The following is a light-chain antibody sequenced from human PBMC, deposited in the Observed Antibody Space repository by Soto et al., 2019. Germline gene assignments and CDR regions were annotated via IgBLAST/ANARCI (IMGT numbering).Light chain of an antibody. Sequence: QSVLTQPASVSGSPGQSITISCTGTGSDVGGYKYVPWYQQLPGKAPKLMIYGVSYRPSGVSDRFSGSKSGNTASLIISGLQAEDEADYYCSSYASSSPFVFGTGTKVTVL. J-gene: IGLJ1*01. CDR2: GVS. V-gene: IGLV2-14*01. CDR1: GSDVGGYKY. CDR3: SSYASSSPFV.